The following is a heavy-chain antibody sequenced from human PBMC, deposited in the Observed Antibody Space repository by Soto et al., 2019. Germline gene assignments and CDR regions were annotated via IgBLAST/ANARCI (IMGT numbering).Heavy chain of an antibody. CDR2: ISAGNAAT. Sequence: ASVKVSCKTLANTLSDYSLHWVRQAPGLRLEWMGWISAGNAATRYSEKFQGRVTITRDTSASTVYMELSSLRSEDTAVYYCAILRRKWLPHTDAFDIWGQGTMVTVSS. V-gene: IGHV1-3*01. CDR3: AILRRKWLPHTDAFDI. J-gene: IGHJ3*02. CDR1: ANTLSDYS. D-gene: IGHD3-22*01.